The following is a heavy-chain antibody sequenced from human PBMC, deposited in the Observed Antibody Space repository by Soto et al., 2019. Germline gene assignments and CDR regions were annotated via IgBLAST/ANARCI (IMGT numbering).Heavy chain of an antibody. V-gene: IGHV4-39*07. CDR3: AREPTTGTRPVDY. CDR2: IYYSGST. Sequence: SETLSLTCTVSGGSISSSSYDWGWIRQPPGKGLEWIGSIYYSGSTYYNPSLKSRVTISVDKSKNQFSLKLNSVTAADTAMYYCAREPTTGTRPVDYWGQGTLVTVSS. CDR1: GGSISSSSYD. J-gene: IGHJ4*02. D-gene: IGHD4-17*01.